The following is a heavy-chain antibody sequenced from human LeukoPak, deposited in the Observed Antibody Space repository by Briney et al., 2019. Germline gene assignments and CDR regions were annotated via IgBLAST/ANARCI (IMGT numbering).Heavy chain of an antibody. J-gene: IGHJ4*02. D-gene: IGHD3-22*01. CDR2: IYYSGST. CDR3: ARSPRIYDSRGYLDY. Sequence: PSETLSLTCTVSGGSISSGGYYWSWIRQHPGKGLEWIGYIYYSGSTYYNPSLKSRVTISVDTSKNQFSLKLSSVTAADTVVYYCARSPRIYDSRGYLDYWGQGTLVTVSS. CDR1: GGSISSGGYY. V-gene: IGHV4-31*03.